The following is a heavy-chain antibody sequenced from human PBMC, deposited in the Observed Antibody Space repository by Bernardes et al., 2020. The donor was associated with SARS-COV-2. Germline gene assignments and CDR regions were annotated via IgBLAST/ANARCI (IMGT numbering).Heavy chain of an antibody. CDR1: GFTFSSYW. V-gene: IGHV3-74*01. CDR2: INSDGSST. J-gene: IGHJ5*02. Sequence: GGSLRLSCAASGFTFSSYWMHWVRQAPGKGLVWVSGINSDGSSTRCADSVKGRFTISRDNAKHTLSLQINSLRAEDTAVYYCASVWFGELGWFDPWGQGTLVIVSS. D-gene: IGHD3-10*01. CDR3: ASVWFGELGWFDP.